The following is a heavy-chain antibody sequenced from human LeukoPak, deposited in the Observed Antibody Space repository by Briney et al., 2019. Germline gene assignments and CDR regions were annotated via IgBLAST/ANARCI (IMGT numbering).Heavy chain of an antibody. V-gene: IGHV4-30-4*01. D-gene: IGHD5-18*01. CDR3: ASSPTWIQDAFDI. J-gene: IGHJ3*02. CDR1: GGSISSGGYY. Sequence: PSQTLSLTCTVSGGSISSGGYYWSWIRQHPGKGLEWIGYIYYSGSTYYNPSLKSRVTISVDRSKNQFSLKLSSVTAADTAVYYCASSPTWIQDAFDIWGQGTMVTVSS. CDR2: IYYSGST.